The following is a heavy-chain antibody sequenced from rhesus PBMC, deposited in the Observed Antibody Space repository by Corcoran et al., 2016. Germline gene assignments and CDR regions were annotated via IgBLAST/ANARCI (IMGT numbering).Heavy chain of an antibody. V-gene: IGHV4-127*01. D-gene: IGHD3-28*01. J-gene: IGHJ3*01. CDR1: GYSISSGYG. CDR2: IGGSSFST. Sequence: QVQLQESGPGLVKPSETLSLTCAVSGYSISSGYGWGWIRQPPGKGLEWIGYIGGSSFSTHYHPSLKGRVTISKDTAKNQFSLKLSSVTAADAAVYYCARDGYYYDSGYYSGDAFDFWGQGLRVTVSS. CDR3: ARDGYYYDSGYYSGDAFDF.